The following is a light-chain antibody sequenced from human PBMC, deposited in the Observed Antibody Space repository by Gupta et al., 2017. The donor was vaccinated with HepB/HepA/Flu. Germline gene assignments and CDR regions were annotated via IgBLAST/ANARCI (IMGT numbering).Light chain of an antibody. V-gene: IGKV3-20*01. CDR1: QQFSSSY. CDR2: GAS. J-gene: IGKJ5*01. CDR3: QQYCSSRIT. Sequence: EIVLTQSPGTLSLSPGERATISCRGRQQFSSSYLAWYQQKPGQAPRLLIYGASSRDTGIPDRFSGSGSGTDFTLTISRLEPEDFAVYYCQQYCSSRITFGQGTRLEIK.